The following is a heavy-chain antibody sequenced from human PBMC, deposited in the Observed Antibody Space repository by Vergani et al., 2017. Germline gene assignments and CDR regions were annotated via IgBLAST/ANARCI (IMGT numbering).Heavy chain of an antibody. J-gene: IGHJ6*02. CDR3: ATADPEYCRSTSCYRGYYYYGMDV. V-gene: IGHV1-45*02. CDR2: ITPFNGNT. CDR1: GYTFTYRY. Sequence: QMQLVQSGAEVKKTGSSVKVSCKASGYTFTYRYLHWVRQAPGQALEWMGWITPFNGNTNYAQKFQDRVTITRDRSMSTAYIELSSLRSEDTAMYYCATADPEYCRSTSCYRGYYYYGMDVWGQGTTVTVSS. D-gene: IGHD2-2*01.